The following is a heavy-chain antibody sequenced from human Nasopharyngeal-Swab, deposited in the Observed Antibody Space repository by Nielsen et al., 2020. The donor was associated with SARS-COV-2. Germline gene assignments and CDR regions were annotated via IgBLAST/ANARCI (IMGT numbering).Heavy chain of an antibody. J-gene: IGHJ3*02. CDR3: ARICPRPSCSDAFDI. D-gene: IGHD2-15*01. V-gene: IGHV3-21*01. CDR2: ISSSSSYI. Sequence: GESLKISCAASGFTFSSYSMNWVRQAPGKGLEWVSSISSSSSYIYYADSVKGRFTISRDNAKNSLYLQMNSLRAEDTAVYYCARICPRPSCSDAFDIWGQGTMVTVSS. CDR1: GFTFSSYS.